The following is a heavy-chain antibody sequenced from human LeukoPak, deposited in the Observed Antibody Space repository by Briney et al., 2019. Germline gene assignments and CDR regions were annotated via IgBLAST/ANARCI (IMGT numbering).Heavy chain of an antibody. Sequence: GGSLRLSCAASGFTFSSYWMTWVRQAPGKGREWVANIKLDVSEKYYVDSVKGRFTISRDNAKNSLYLQMNSLRAEDTAVYYCARKGNAFDIWGQGTMVTVSS. V-gene: IGHV3-7*01. J-gene: IGHJ3*02. CDR2: IKLDVSEK. CDR1: GFTFSSYW. CDR3: ARKGNAFDI.